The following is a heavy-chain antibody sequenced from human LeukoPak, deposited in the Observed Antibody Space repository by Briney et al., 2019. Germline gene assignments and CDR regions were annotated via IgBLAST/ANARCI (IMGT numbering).Heavy chain of an antibody. Sequence: GGSLRLPCAASGFTVITNDMTWVRQAPGKGLEWVSVLYSDGNTKYADSVQGRFTISRDNSKNTLYLEMNSLNPDDTAVYYCARGVEPLAANTLAYWGQGTLVTVSS. J-gene: IGHJ4*02. CDR2: LYSDGNT. CDR1: GFTVITND. D-gene: IGHD1-14*01. V-gene: IGHV3-53*01. CDR3: ARGVEPLAANTLAY.